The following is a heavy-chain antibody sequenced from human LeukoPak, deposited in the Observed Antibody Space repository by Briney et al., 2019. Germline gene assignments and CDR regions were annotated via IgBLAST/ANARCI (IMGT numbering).Heavy chain of an antibody. J-gene: IGHJ4*02. V-gene: IGHV4-59*11. D-gene: IGHD3-22*01. Sequence: SETLSLTCTVSGVSISSHYWSWIRQPPGRGLEWIVYFYYSGSANYNPSLKSRVTMSVDTSKNQFSLKLSSVTAADTAVYYCARDMWLTSFWGQGTLVTVSS. CDR3: ARDMWLTSF. CDR2: FYYSGSA. CDR1: GVSISSHY.